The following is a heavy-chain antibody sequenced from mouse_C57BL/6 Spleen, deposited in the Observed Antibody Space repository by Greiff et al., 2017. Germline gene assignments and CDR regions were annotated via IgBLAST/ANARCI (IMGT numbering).Heavy chain of an antibody. CDR2: IDPSDSYT. CDR1: GYTFTSYW. V-gene: IGHV1-69*01. D-gene: IGHD1-1*01. Sequence: QVQLQQPGAELVMPGASVKLSCKASGYTFTSYWMHWVKQRPGQGLEWIGEIDPSDSYTNYNQKFKGKSTLTVDKSSSTAYMQLSSLTSEDSAVYDCARHGSSGFDYWGQGTTLTVSS. CDR3: ARHGSSGFDY. J-gene: IGHJ2*01.